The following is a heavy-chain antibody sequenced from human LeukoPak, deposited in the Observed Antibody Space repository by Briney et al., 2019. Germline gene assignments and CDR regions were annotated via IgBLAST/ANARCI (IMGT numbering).Heavy chain of an antibody. D-gene: IGHD6-13*01. J-gene: IGHJ4*02. V-gene: IGHV5-51*01. CDR3: ARPNTNKGRSSWYGVDY. CDR1: GYNFSIYW. Sequence: PGESLKISCKGSGYNFSIYWLAWVRQMPGKGLEWMGIIYPGDSDTRYSPSFQGQVTISADKSISTTYLQWSSLQASDTAMYYCARPNTNKGRSSWYGVDYWGQGTLVTVSS. CDR2: IYPGDSDT.